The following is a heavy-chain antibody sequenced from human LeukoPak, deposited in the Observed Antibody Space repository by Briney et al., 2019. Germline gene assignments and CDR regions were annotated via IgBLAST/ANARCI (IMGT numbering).Heavy chain of an antibody. J-gene: IGHJ3*02. Sequence: GGSLRLSCAASGFTFSSYSMNWVRQAPGKGLEWVSSISSSSSYIYYADSVKGRFTISRDNAKNSLYLQMNSLRAEDTAVYYCARTSSGYQYDAFDIWGQGTMVTVSS. CDR2: ISSSSSYI. CDR1: GFTFSSYS. CDR3: ARTSSGYQYDAFDI. D-gene: IGHD3-22*01. V-gene: IGHV3-21*01.